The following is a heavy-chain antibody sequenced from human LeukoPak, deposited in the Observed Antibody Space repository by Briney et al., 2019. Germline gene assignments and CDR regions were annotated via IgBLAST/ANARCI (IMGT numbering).Heavy chain of an antibody. Sequence: GGSLRLSCAASGFTFSDYYMSWIRQAAGKGLEWVSYISSSGSTIYYADSVKGRFTISRDNAKNSLYLQMNSLRAEDTAVYYCASGNYYYYYMDVWGKGTTVTVSS. CDR1: GFTFSDYY. V-gene: IGHV3-11*04. CDR3: ASGNYYYYYMDV. J-gene: IGHJ6*03. CDR2: ISSSGSTI. D-gene: IGHD2-15*01.